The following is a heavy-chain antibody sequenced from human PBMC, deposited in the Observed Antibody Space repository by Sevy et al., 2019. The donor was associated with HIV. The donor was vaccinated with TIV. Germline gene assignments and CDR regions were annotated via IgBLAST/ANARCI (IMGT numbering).Heavy chain of an antibody. CDR3: AGGENWNYAEY. D-gene: IGHD1-7*01. CDR1: GFTFNSYS. V-gene: IGHV3-21*01. CDR2: ISGLSNYI. Sequence: GGSLRLSCAASGFTFNSYSINWVRQAPGKGLEWVSYISGLSNYIYYADSLKGRFTISRDNAKDSVYLQMNSLRVEDTAVYYCAGGENWNYAEYWGQGILVTVSS. J-gene: IGHJ4*02.